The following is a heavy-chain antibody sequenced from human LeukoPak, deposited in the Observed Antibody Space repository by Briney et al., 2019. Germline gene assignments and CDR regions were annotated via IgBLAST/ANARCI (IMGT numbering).Heavy chain of an antibody. D-gene: IGHD3-10*01. V-gene: IGHV1-46*01. CDR1: AYILTTYY. CDR3: ATGTAHYYGSGSRMDV. CDR2: INPSDASA. J-gene: IGHJ6*02. Sequence: GASVKVSCKASAYILTTYYIHWVRQAPGQGLEWMGIINPSDASANYAQQFQGRVTMTEDTSTDTAYMELSSLRSEDTAVYYCATGTAHYYGSGSRMDVWGQGTTVTVSS.